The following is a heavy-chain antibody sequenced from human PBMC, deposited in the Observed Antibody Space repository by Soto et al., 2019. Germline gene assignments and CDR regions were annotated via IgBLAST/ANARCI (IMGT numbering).Heavy chain of an antibody. CDR3: TKYRRTDAEGYSFDY. J-gene: IGHJ4*02. Sequence: PSERLPLTCTVSGSTISGSYWSWIRQTPGKVLEWVGYIHYSGSTNYNPSLKSRCTMSVDSAKNQFSLHLSSVTAADTAVYFCTKYRRTDAEGYSFDYWGQGALVTVSS. D-gene: IGHD2-15*01. CDR1: GSTISGSY. V-gene: IGHV4-59*01. CDR2: IHYSGST.